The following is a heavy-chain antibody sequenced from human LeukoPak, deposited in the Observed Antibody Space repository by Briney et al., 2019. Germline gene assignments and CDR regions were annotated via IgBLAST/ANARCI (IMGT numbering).Heavy chain of an antibody. CDR2: ISGSGVST. CDR1: GFTFSSYA. D-gene: IGHD3-3*01. V-gene: IGHV3-23*01. Sequence: QSGGSLRLSCAASGFTFSSYALTWVRQAPGKGLECGSRISGSGVSTYYADSVKGRFTISRDNSKNTLYLQMNSLRAEDTAVYYCATDRGWRTSGYYLYYFEYWGQGTLVTYSS. J-gene: IGHJ4*02. CDR3: ATDRGWRTSGYYLYYFEY.